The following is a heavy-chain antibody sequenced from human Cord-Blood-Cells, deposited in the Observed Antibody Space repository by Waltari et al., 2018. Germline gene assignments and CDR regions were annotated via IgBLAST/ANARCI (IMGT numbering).Heavy chain of an antibody. CDR1: GGSFSGYY. D-gene: IGHD6-13*01. V-gene: IGHV4-34*01. Sequence: QVQLQQWGAGLLKPSETLSLTCAVYGGSFSGYYWSWIRHPPGKGLEWIGEINHSGSTNYNPSLKRRVTISVDTSKNQFSLKLSSVTAADTAVYYCARGRGSSWYYYYYYGMDVWGQGTTVTVSS. J-gene: IGHJ6*02. CDR2: INHSGST. CDR3: ARGRGSSWYYYYYYGMDV.